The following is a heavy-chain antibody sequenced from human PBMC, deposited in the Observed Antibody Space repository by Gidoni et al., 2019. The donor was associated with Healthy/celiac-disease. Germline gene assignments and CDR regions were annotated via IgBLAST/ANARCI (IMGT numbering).Heavy chain of an antibody. Sequence: EVQLVQSGAEVKTPGESPRISCKGSGSSCTSYWISWVRQLPGKGLEWMGRIDPSDSYTNYSPSFQGHVTISADKSISTAYLQWSSLKASDTAMYYCARIAAAGTYYYYYGMDVWGQGTTVTVSS. CDR3: ARIAAAGTYYYYYGMDV. V-gene: IGHV5-10-1*03. D-gene: IGHD6-13*01. J-gene: IGHJ6*02. CDR1: GSSCTSYW. CDR2: IDPSDSYT.